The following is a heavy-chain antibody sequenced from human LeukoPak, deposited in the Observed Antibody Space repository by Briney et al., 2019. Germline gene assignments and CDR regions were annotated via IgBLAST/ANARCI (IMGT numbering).Heavy chain of an antibody. CDR1: GFTFSTYW. CDR3: VVAFYYGSGTFDY. CDR2: IKSDGSVT. D-gene: IGHD3-10*01. J-gene: IGHJ4*02. Sequence: PGGSLRLSCAASGFTFSTYWMHWVRQAPGKGLVWVSRIKSDGSVTSYADSVKGRFTISRDNAKNTLYLQMNSLRAGDTAVYYCVVAFYYGSGTFDYWGQGTLVTVSS. V-gene: IGHV3-74*01.